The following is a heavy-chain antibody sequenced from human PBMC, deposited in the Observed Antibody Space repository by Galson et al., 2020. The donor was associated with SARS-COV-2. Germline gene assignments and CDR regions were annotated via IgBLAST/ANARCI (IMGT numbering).Heavy chain of an antibody. CDR2: ISSSGTTI. CDR1: GFTFSSYE. J-gene: IGHJ4*02. CDR3: ARGREAAGVKFDN. Sequence: GGSLRLSCAASGFTFSSYEMNWVRQTPGKGLEWVSHISSSGTTIYHADSVKGRFTISRDNAKNSLYLQMNSLSVDDTAIYYCARGREAAGVKFDNWGQGTRVTVSS. V-gene: IGHV3-48*03. D-gene: IGHD6-13*01.